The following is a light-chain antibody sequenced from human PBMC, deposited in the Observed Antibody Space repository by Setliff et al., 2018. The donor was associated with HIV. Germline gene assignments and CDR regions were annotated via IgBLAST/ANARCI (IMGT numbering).Light chain of an antibody. CDR3: SSYTSSNTPYV. V-gene: IGLV2-14*02. CDR2: EVT. J-gene: IGLJ1*01. Sequence: QSALTQPASVSGSPGQSITISCTGTSSDVGTYRFVSWYQQHPGKVPKLMIYEVTKRPSGVSNRFSASKSSNTASLTISGLQAEDEADYYCSSYTSSNTPYVFGTGTKV. CDR1: SSDVGTYRF.